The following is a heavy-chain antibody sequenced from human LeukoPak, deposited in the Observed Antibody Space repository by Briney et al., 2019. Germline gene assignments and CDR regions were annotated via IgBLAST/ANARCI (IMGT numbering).Heavy chain of an antibody. CDR3: ARWSYGFGSAYYFDY. CDR2: INPNSGGT. J-gene: IGHJ4*02. V-gene: IGHV1-2*02. Sequence: ASVKVSCKASGYTFTGYYMHWVRQAPGQGLEWMGWINPNSGGTNYAQKFQGRVTMTRDTSISTAYMELSRLRSDDTAVYYCARWSYGFGSAYYFDYWGQGTLVTVSS. CDR1: GYTFTGYY. D-gene: IGHD5-18*01.